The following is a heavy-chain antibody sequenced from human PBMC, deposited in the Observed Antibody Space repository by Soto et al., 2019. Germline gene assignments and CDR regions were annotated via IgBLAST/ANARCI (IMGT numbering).Heavy chain of an antibody. CDR3: ARDRLMATAGTARHYFGLDV. V-gene: IGHV4-31*03. CDR1: GGSIRSGCYY. CDR2: IYYSGST. J-gene: IGHJ6*02. D-gene: IGHD5-18*01. Sequence: NPSETLSLTCTVSGGSIRSGCYYWSWVRQSPRRGLEWIGNIYYSGSTYYNPSLKSRLTISVDTSKNQFSLNLSSVTAADTAVYYCARDRLMATAGTARHYFGLDVWGQGTTVTVSS.